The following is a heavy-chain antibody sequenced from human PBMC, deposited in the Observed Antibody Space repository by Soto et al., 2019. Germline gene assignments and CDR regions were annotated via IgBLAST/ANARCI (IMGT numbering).Heavy chain of an antibody. CDR1: GFTFSSYW. J-gene: IGHJ6*02. CDR2: INSDGNTT. D-gene: IGHD3-16*01. V-gene: IGHV3-74*01. Sequence: GGSLRLSCAASGFTFSSYWMHWVRQAPGKGLVWVSRINSDGNTTNYADSVKGRFTISRDNAKNTLHLQMNSLGAEDTAVYYCASNYAYAEGYYFYGIDVWGQGTTVTVSS. CDR3: ASNYAYAEGYYFYGIDV.